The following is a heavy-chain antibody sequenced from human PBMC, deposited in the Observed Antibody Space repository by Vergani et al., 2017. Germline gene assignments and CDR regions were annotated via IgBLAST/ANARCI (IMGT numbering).Heavy chain of an antibody. CDR3: AREGYCSSTSCLGYYYYMDV. V-gene: IGHV3-30*02. J-gene: IGHJ6*03. D-gene: IGHD2-2*01. Sequence: QVQLVESGGGVVQPGGSLRLSCAASGFTFSSYGMHWVRQAPGKGLEWVAFIRYDGSNKYYADSVKGRFTISRDNSKNSLYLQMNSLRAEDTAVYYCAREGYCSSTSCLGYYYYMDVWGKGTTVTVSS. CDR1: GFTFSSYG. CDR2: IRYDGSNK.